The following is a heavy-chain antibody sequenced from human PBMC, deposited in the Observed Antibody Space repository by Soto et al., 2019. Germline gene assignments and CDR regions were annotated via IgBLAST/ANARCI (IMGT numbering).Heavy chain of an antibody. J-gene: IGHJ4*02. V-gene: IGHV2-5*02. CDR3: AHRQRTVYFDY. D-gene: IGHD4-17*01. CDR2: FYWDEDK. CDR1: GFSLSTSGVG. Sequence: QITLKESGPTLVKPTQTLTLTCTFSGFSLSTSGVGVGWIRQPPGKALEWLALFYWDEDKRYSPSLKSRLTTTXXTSKNQVVLTMTNMDPVDTATYYCAHRQRTVYFDYWGQGTLVTVSS.